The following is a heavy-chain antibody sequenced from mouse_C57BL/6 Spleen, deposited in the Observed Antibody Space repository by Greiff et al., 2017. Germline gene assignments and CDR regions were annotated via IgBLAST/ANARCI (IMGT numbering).Heavy chain of an antibody. J-gene: IGHJ4*01. CDR3: ARQGWDHAMDY. D-gene: IGHD4-1*01. Sequence: EVHLVESGGGLVKPGGSLKLSCAASGFTFSSYTMSWVRQTPEKRLEWVATISGGGGNTYYPDSVKGRFTISRDNAKNTLYLQMSSLRSEDTALYYCARQGWDHAMDYWGQGTSVTVSS. V-gene: IGHV5-9*01. CDR1: GFTFSSYT. CDR2: ISGGGGNT.